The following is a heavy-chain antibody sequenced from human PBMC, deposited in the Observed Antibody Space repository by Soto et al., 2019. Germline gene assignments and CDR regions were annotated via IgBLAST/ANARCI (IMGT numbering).Heavy chain of an antibody. CDR3: AADQVGGEYYYYYGMDV. D-gene: IGHD3-16*01. Sequence: ASVKVSCKASGFTFTSSAVQWVRQARGQRLEWIGWIVVGSGNTNYAQKFQERVTITRDMSTSTAYMELSSLRSEDTAVYYCAADQVGGEYYYYYGMDVWGQGTTVTVSS. V-gene: IGHV1-58*01. J-gene: IGHJ6*02. CDR2: IVVGSGNT. CDR1: GFTFTSSA.